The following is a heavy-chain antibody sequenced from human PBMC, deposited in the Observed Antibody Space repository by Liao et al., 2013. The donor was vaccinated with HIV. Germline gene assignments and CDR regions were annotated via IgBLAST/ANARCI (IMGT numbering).Heavy chain of an antibody. V-gene: IGHV4-39*07. CDR2: IYYSGST. Sequence: QVQLQESGPGLVKPSETLSLTCTVSGGSISSSSYYWGWIRQPPGKGLEWIGSIYYSGSTYYNPSLKSRVTISVDTSKNQFSLKLSSVTAADTAVYYCARGGTIFGVVRDWYFDLWGRGTLVTVSS. J-gene: IGHJ2*01. CDR3: ARGGTIFGVVRDWYFDL. CDR1: GGSISSSSYY. D-gene: IGHD3-3*01.